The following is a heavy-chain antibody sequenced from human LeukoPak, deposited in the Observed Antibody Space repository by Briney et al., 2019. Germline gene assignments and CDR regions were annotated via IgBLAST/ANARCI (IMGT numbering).Heavy chain of an antibody. D-gene: IGHD3-22*01. CDR1: GGSVSTGSYY. Sequence: SETLSRACTVSGGSVSTGSYYWSWIRQPAGRGLEWIGHIHTSGTMNYNASLKSRVRISVETSKNQFSLRLSSVTAADTAVYFCARGILRDYYDSSGFYHRGGVGYWGQGTLVTVSS. V-gene: IGHV4-61*09. J-gene: IGHJ4*02. CDR2: IHTSGTM. CDR3: ARGILRDYYDSSGFYHRGGVGY.